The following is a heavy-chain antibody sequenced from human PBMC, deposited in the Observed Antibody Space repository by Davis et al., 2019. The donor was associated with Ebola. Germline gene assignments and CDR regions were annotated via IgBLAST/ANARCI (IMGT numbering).Heavy chain of an antibody. V-gene: IGHV1-69*04. CDR3: ARDFDSSGYYSYGMDV. Sequence: SVKVSCKASGYTFTSYGISWVRQAPGQGLEWMGRIIPILGIANYAQKFQGRVTITADKSTSTAYMELSSLRSEDTAVYYCARDFDSSGYYSYGMDVWGQGTTVTVSS. CDR2: IIPILGIA. D-gene: IGHD3-22*01. J-gene: IGHJ6*02. CDR1: GYTFTSYG.